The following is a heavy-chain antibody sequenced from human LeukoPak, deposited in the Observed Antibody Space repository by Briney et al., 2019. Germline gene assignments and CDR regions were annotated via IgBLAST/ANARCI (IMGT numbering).Heavy chain of an antibody. Sequence: GGSLRLSCAASGFTVSSNHMSWVRQAPGKGLEWVSVIYSGGSTYYADSVKGRFTISRDNSKNTLYLQMNSLRAEDTAAYYCARAWFGELAFDYWGQGTLVTVSS. CDR3: ARAWFGELAFDY. CDR1: GFTVSSNH. CDR2: IYSGGST. V-gene: IGHV3-53*01. J-gene: IGHJ4*02. D-gene: IGHD3-10*01.